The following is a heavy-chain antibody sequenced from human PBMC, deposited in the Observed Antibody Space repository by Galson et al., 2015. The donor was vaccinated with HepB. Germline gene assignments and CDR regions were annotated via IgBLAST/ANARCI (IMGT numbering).Heavy chain of an antibody. CDR1: GYTFTGYY. CDR2: INPNSGGT. V-gene: IGHV1-2*02. CDR3: VKDLNRQLWFSLLDY. Sequence: SVKVSCKASGYTFTGYYMHWVRQAPGQGLEWMGWINPNSGGTNYAQKFQGRFTISRDNSKNTLYLQMSSLRAEDTAVYYCVKDLNRQLWFSLLDYWGQGTLVTVSS. J-gene: IGHJ4*02. D-gene: IGHD5-18*01.